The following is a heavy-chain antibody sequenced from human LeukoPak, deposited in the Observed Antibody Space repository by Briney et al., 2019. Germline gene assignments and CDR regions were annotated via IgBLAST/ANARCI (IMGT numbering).Heavy chain of an antibody. CDR1: GGSISSYY. V-gene: IGHV4-59*01. J-gene: IGHJ3*02. CDR2: VYDSGST. CDR3: ARAGERGYNGYDDAFDI. D-gene: IGHD5-12*01. Sequence: SETLSLTCTVSGGSISSYYWSWIRQPPGKGLEWIGYVYDSGSTTYNPSLKSRLTISVDTSKNQFSLKLSSVTAADTAIYYFARAGERGYNGYDDAFDIWGQGTVVTVSS.